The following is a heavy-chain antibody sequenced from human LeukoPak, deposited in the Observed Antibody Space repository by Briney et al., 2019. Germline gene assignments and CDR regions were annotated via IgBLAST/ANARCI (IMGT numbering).Heavy chain of an antibody. CDR1: GYTFTSYG. CDR3: AREERYYDSSGYYLTLSAFDI. D-gene: IGHD3-22*01. V-gene: IGHV1-18*01. J-gene: IGHJ3*02. CDR2: ISAYNGNT. Sequence: GASVKVSCKASGYTFTSYGISWVGQAPGQGLEWMGWISAYNGNTNYAQKLQGRVTMTTDTSTSTAYMELRSLRPDDTAVYYCAREERYYDSSGYYLTLSAFDIWGQGTMVTVSS.